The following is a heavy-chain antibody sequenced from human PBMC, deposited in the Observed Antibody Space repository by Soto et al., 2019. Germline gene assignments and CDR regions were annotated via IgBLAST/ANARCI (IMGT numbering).Heavy chain of an antibody. CDR2: FDPEDGET. J-gene: IGHJ5*02. CDR3: ATARLLWFEA. V-gene: IGHV1-24*01. Sequence: ASVNVYCKVSGYSLTELSMHWVRQAPGKGLEWMGGFDPEDGETIYAQKFQGRVTMTEDTSTDTAYMELSSLRSEDTAVYYCATARLLWFEAWGQGTLVTVSS. CDR1: GYSLTELS.